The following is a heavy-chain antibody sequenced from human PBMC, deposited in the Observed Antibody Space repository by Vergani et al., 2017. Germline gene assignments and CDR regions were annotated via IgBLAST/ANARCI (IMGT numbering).Heavy chain of an antibody. J-gene: IGHJ1*01. Sequence: VQLVESGGGLVQPGRSLRLSCVVSGFTSSYYGMHWVRQAPGKGLEWVAVISYDGTQKYYADSVKGRFTISRDNSKSTLYLQMNSLRTEDTAVYYCATKSCGTPGCQIGYFREWGQGTLVTVYS. CDR3: ATKSCGTPGCQIGYFRE. CDR2: ISYDGTQK. D-gene: IGHD1-1*01. V-gene: IGHV3-30*03. CDR1: GFTSSYYG.